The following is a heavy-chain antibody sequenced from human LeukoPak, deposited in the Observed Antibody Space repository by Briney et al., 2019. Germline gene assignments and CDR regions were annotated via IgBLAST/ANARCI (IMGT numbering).Heavy chain of an antibody. CDR2: ISAYNGNT. V-gene: IGHV1-18*01. D-gene: IGHD2-15*01. J-gene: IGHJ6*02. Sequence: GASVKVSCKASGYTFTSYGISWVRQAPGQGLEWMGWISAYNGNTNYAQKLQGRVTMTTDASTSTAYMELRSLRSDDTAVYYCARDNLVTYCSGGSCYYYGMDVWGQGTTVTVSS. CDR1: GYTFTSYG. CDR3: ARDNLVTYCSGGSCYYYGMDV.